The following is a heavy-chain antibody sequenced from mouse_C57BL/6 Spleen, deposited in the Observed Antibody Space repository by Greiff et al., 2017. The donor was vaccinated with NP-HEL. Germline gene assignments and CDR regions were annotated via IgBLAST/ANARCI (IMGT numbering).Heavy chain of an antibody. J-gene: IGHJ3*01. Sequence: EVKLMESGPGLVKPSQSLSLTCSVTGYSITSGYYWNWIRQFPGNKLEWMGYISYDGSNNYNPSLKNRISITRDTSKNQFFLKLNSVTTEDTATYYCARDGTHEGFAYWGQGTLVTVSA. CDR2: ISYDGSN. CDR3: ARDGTHEGFAY. CDR1: GYSITSGYY. V-gene: IGHV3-6*01.